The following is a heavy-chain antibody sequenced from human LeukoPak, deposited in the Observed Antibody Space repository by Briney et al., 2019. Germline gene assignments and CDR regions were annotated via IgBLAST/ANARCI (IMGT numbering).Heavy chain of an antibody. V-gene: IGHV1-69*04. J-gene: IGHJ4*02. CDR1: RGTFSSYA. D-gene: IGHD6-19*01. Sequence: SVTVSCKASRGTFSSYAISWVRQAPGQGLEWMGRIIPIFGIANYAQKFQGRVTITADKSTSTAYMELSSLRSEDTAVYYCVYGYSSGWEYFDYWGQGTLVTVSS. CDR3: VYGYSSGWEYFDY. CDR2: IIPIFGIA.